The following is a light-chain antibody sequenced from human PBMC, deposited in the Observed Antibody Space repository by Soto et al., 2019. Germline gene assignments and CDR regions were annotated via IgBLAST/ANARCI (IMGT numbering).Light chain of an antibody. CDR3: CSYGGSRPYV. V-gene: IGLV2-23*02. CDR2: DVS. CDR1: DNDIGTYNL. Sequence: QSVLTQPASVSGSPGQSITISCTGTDNDIGTYNLVSWYQQCPGTAPKVIIFDVSNRPSGVSSRFSGSKSGSTASLTISALQAEDEADYFCCSYGGSRPYVFGPGTKVIVL. J-gene: IGLJ1*01.